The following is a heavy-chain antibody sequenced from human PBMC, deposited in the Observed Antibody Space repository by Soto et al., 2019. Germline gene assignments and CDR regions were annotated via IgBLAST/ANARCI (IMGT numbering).Heavy chain of an antibody. Sequence: GGXLRLSCAASGFTLSGYAMDWVRQAPGKGLKYVSGISSNGVGTYYANSVQGRFTISRDNSKNTVYLQMGSLRPEDMAVYYCARRARPDFYYMDVWGKGTTVTVSS. D-gene: IGHD6-6*01. CDR3: ARRARPDFYYMDV. CDR1: GFTLSGYA. J-gene: IGHJ6*03. CDR2: ISSNGVGT. V-gene: IGHV3-64*01.